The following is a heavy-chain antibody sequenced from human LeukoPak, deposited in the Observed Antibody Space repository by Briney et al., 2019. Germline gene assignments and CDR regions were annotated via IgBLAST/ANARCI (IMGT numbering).Heavy chain of an antibody. CDR2: INHSGST. CDR1: GGSISSGSYY. J-gene: IGHJ4*02. V-gene: IGHV4-39*07. D-gene: IGHD2-15*01. Sequence: SETLSLTCTVSGGSISSGSYYWSWIRQPPGKGLEWIGEINHSGSTNYNPSLKSRVTISVDTSKNQFSLKLSSVTAADTAVYYCAAIVVVVAGNIFDYWGQGTLVTVSS. CDR3: AAIVVVVAGNIFDY.